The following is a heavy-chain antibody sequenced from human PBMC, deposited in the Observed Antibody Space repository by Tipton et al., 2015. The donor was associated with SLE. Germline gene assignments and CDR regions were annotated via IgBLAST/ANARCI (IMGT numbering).Heavy chain of an antibody. J-gene: IGHJ6*02. D-gene: IGHD3-10*01. V-gene: IGHV4-31*03. Sequence: TLSLTCTVSGGSISSGGYYWSWIRQHPGKGLEWIGYIYYSGSTYYNPSLKSRVTISVDTSKNQFPLKLSSVTAADTAVYYCAREREYYYGSGATNGMDVWGQGTTVTVSS. CDR3: AREREYYYGSGATNGMDV. CDR2: IYYSGST. CDR1: GGSISSGGYY.